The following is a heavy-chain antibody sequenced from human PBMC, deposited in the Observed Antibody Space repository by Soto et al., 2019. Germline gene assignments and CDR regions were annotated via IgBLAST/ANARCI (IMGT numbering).Heavy chain of an antibody. Sequence: VELVQSGAEVEKPGAAVRISCKTSGYTFTAYYIHWVRQAPGQGLEWMGWINPNNGVANYAQNFQGRVTMTRDTSISTVYMELTKMRSEDTTIYYCARQGSGSEYPQYFYYGMDVWGQGTTAAASS. D-gene: IGHD5-12*01. J-gene: IGHJ6*02. CDR2: INPNNGVA. CDR3: ARQGSGSEYPQYFYYGMDV. CDR1: GYTFTAYY. V-gene: IGHV1-2*02.